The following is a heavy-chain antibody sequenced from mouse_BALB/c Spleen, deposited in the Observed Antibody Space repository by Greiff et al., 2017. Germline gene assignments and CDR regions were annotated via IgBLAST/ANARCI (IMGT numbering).Heavy chain of an antibody. Sequence: VQLQQSGAELVKPGASVKLSCKASGYTFTSYDINWVRQRPGHGLEWIGEILPGSGSTNYNEKFKGKATFTADTSSNTAYMQLSSLTSEDSAVYYCARGDYGTYYFDYWGQGTTLTVSS. J-gene: IGHJ2*01. V-gene: IGHV1-9*01. CDR2: ILPGSGST. CDR3: ARGDYGTYYFDY. D-gene: IGHD2-4*01. CDR1: GYTFTSYD.